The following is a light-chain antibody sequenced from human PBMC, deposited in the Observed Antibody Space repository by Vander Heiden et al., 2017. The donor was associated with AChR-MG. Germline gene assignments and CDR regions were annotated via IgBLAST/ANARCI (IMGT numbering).Light chain of an antibody. CDR3: QSFDSSLSASL. CDR1: HPNGAAGYA. CDR2: TTT. V-gene: IGLV1-40*01. J-gene: IGLJ2*01. Sequence: QSVLTQPPSVSGAPGQTVTTSCPGSHPNGAAGYAVHGYQHVPGTPPKLVIYTTTARPSGVPDRFSGSRSGASASLAISGLQAEDEADYYCQSFDSSLSASLFGGGTKLTVL.